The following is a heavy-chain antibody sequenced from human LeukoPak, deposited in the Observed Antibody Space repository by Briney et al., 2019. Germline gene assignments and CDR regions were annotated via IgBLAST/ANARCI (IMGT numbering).Heavy chain of an antibody. J-gene: IGHJ4*02. CDR2: INHIGST. CDR1: GRSFSGYY. V-gene: IGHV4-34*01. D-gene: IGHD6-13*01. CDR3: AGRKRLHPIAAAGDCFDY. Sequence: SQTLSLTCDVYGRSFSGYYWSWISHPPGKGLEWIGEINHIGSTNYNPSLKSQFTISVDTSQKQFSRRRSAVTPADPAVYYCAGRKRLHPIAAAGDCFDYWGQGTLVTVSS.